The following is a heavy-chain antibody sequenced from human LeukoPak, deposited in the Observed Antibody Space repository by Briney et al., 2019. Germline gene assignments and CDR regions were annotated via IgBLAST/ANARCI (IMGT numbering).Heavy chain of an antibody. V-gene: IGHV4-38-2*02. Sequence: SETLSLTCTVSGYSISSGYYWGWIRQPPGKGLEWIGSIYHSGRTFYNPSLKSRVTISVDTSKNQFSLKLSSVTAADTAVYYCARVEPEYCTNGVCYPDYWGQGTLVTVSS. CDR1: GYSISSGYY. D-gene: IGHD2-8*01. CDR2: IYHSGRT. J-gene: IGHJ4*02. CDR3: ARVEPEYCTNGVCYPDY.